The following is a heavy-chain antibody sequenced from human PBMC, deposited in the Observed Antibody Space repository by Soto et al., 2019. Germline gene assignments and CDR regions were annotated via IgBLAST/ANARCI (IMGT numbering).Heavy chain of an antibody. Sequence: PGGSLRLSCAASGFTFSSYGMHWVRQAPGKGLEWVAVISYDGSNKYYADSVKGRFTISRDNSKNTLYLQMNSLRAEDTAVYYCAKDLDGGSYYYGPWFDPWGQGTLVTVSS. J-gene: IGHJ5*02. CDR2: ISYDGSNK. V-gene: IGHV3-30*18. D-gene: IGHD1-26*01. CDR3: AKDLDGGSYYYGPWFDP. CDR1: GFTFSSYG.